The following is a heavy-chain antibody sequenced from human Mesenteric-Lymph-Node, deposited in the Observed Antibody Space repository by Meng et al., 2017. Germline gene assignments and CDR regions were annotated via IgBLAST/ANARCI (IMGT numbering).Heavy chain of an antibody. CDR1: GFSFREHY. D-gene: IGHD1-26*01. J-gene: IGHJ4*02. CDR3: ARDGKVGGRKYYFDY. CDR2: ITTTGSAI. Sequence: GGSLRLSCAASGFSFREHYMSWIRQAPGKGLEWVAYITTTGSAIYYGDSVRGRFTISRDNAKDSLYLQMNSLRAEDTAVYYCARDGKVGGRKYYFDYWGQGTLVTVSS. V-gene: IGHV3-11*01.